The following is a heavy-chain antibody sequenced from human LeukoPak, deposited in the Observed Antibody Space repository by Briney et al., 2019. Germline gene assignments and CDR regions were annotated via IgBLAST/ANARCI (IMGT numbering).Heavy chain of an antibody. CDR1: GGSFSGYY. Sequence: SETLSLTCAVYGGSFSGYYWSWIRQPPGKGLEWIGEINHSGSTNYNPSLKSRVTISVDTSKNQFSLKLSSVTAADTAVYYCARGPFVYPVETATNFPDYWGQGTLVTVSS. CDR2: INHSGST. D-gene: IGHD5-24*01. V-gene: IGHV4-34*01. J-gene: IGHJ4*02. CDR3: ARGPFVYPVETATNFPDY.